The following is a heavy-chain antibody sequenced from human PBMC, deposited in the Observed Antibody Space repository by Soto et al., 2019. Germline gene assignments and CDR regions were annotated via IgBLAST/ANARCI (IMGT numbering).Heavy chain of an antibody. CDR2: INHSGST. Sequence: PSETLSLTCAVYGGSFSGYYWSWIRQPPGKGLEWIGEINHSGSTNYNPSLKSRVTISVDTSKNQFSLKLSSVTAADTAVYYCARGLVPVRRVTHTGRYFDLWGRGTLVTVSS. J-gene: IGHJ2*01. CDR1: GGSFSGYY. CDR3: ARGLVPVRRVTHTGRYFDL. D-gene: IGHD2-2*01. V-gene: IGHV4-34*01.